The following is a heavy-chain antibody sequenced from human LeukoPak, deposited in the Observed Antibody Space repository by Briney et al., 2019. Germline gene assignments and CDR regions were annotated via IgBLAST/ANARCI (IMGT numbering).Heavy chain of an antibody. J-gene: IGHJ3*02. CDR1: GGSISSYY. V-gene: IGHV4-4*07. CDR3: ARDSIGLPYYYDSSGYLRSHAFDI. CDR2: IYTSGST. D-gene: IGHD3-22*01. Sequence: SETLSLTCTVSGGSISSYYWSWIRQPAGKGLEWIGRIYTSGSTNYNPSLKSRVTMSVDTFKNQFSLKLSSVTAADTAVYYCARDSIGLPYYYDSSGYLRSHAFDIWGQGTMVTVSS.